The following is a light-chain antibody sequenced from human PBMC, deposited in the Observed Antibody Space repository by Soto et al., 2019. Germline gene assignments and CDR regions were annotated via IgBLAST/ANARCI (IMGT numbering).Light chain of an antibody. V-gene: IGKV3-20*01. CDR1: ESVISDY. CDR3: QQYGRSPL. J-gene: IGKJ5*01. Sequence: VLTQAPGTLSLSPGETATLSCRASESVISDYSAWYQQKPGQAPRLLIYATSNRATGIPDRFSGSGSGTDVTLTISRLEPEDFAVYYCQQYGRSPLFGQGTSLEIK. CDR2: ATS.